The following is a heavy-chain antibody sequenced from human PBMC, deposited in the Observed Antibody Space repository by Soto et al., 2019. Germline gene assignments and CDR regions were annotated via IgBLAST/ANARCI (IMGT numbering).Heavy chain of an antibody. Sequence: PSETLSLTCTVSGGSISSGGYYWSWIRQHPGKGLEWIGEIYHSGSTNYNPSLKSRVTISVDKSKNQFSLKLSSVTAADTAVYYCARDWGQRNDAFDIWGQGTMVTVSS. V-gene: IGHV4-61*08. D-gene: IGHD3-16*01. CDR3: ARDWGQRNDAFDI. J-gene: IGHJ3*02. CDR1: GGSISSGGYY. CDR2: IYHSGST.